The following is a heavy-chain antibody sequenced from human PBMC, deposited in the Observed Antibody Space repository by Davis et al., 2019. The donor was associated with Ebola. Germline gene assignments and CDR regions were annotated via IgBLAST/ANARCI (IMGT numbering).Heavy chain of an antibody. CDR3: ARAPSSSDWEEEYFQH. J-gene: IGHJ1*01. V-gene: IGHV7-4-1*02. Sequence: ASVKVSCKASGYTFSSYGFSWVRQAPGQGLEWMGWINTNTGTPTFAQDFTGRFDFSLDTSVNTAYLQITSLKAEDTAVYYCARAPSSSDWEEEYFQHWGQGTLVTVSS. CDR1: GYTFSSYG. D-gene: IGHD6-19*01. CDR2: INTNTGTP.